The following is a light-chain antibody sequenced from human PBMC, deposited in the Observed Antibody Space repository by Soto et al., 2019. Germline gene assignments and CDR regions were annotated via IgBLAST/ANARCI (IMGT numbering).Light chain of an antibody. Sequence: EIVMTQSPATLSMSPGERATLSCRASQSVSSNLAWYQQKPGQAPRLLIYGASTRATGIPARFSGSGSWTEFTLTISSLQSEDFAVYYCQQYNNPYTFGQGTKLEIK. J-gene: IGKJ2*01. V-gene: IGKV3-15*01. CDR1: QSVSSN. CDR3: QQYNNPYT. CDR2: GAS.